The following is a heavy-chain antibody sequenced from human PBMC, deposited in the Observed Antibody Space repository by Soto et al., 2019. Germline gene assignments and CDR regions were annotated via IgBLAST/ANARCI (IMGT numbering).Heavy chain of an antibody. J-gene: IGHJ2*01. CDR2: IIPIFGTT. CDR3: ATEKGSGSGWYDRYFDL. CDR1: GGTFNSYT. Sequence: QVQLVQSGTEVKKPGSSVKVSCQASGGTFNSYTITWVRQAPEQGLEWMGGIIPIFGTTNSAQKFQGRVTITADESTSTAYMELISLRSEDTAVYYCATEKGSGSGWYDRYFDLWGRGTLVTVSS. D-gene: IGHD6-19*01. V-gene: IGHV1-69*01.